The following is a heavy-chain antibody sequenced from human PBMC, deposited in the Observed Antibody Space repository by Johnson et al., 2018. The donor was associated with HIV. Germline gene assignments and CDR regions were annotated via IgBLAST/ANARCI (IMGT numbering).Heavy chain of an antibody. Sequence: QVQLVESGGGVVQPGGSLRLSCAASGFTFSNYGMHWVRQAPGKGLEWVAFIRYDGSKKYFADSVKGRFTISRDNSKNTLYLQMNSLRAEDTAVYYCARALYSSGWDDAFDIWGQGTMVTVSS. CDR2: IRYDGSKK. CDR3: ARALYSSGWDDAFDI. CDR1: GFTFSNYG. D-gene: IGHD6-19*01. J-gene: IGHJ3*02. V-gene: IGHV3-30*02.